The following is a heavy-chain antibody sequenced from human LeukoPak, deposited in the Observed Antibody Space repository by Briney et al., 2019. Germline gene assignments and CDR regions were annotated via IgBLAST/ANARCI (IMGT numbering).Heavy chain of an antibody. Sequence: PGGSLRLSCAASGFTFRIFWMSWVRQAPGKGLEWVATINQDGSEEYYLGSVKGRFTISRDNVKNSLYLQMNSLRADDTAVYYCADRGSLYWGQGALVTVSS. D-gene: IGHD1-14*01. CDR3: ADRGSLY. V-gene: IGHV3-7*01. CDR1: GFTFRIFW. CDR2: INQDGSEE. J-gene: IGHJ4*02.